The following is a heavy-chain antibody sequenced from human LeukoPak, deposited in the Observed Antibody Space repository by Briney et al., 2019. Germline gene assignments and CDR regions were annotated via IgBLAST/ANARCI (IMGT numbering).Heavy chain of an antibody. CDR1: GGSISSSSYY. J-gene: IGHJ4*02. V-gene: IGHV4-39*01. D-gene: IGHD2-2*01. CDR3: ARHACSSGSCYHQYYFDY. CDR2: IYYSGST. Sequence: SETLSLTCTVSGGSISSSSYYWGWIRQPPGKGLEWIGSIYYSGSTYYNPSLKSRVTISVDTSKNQFSLKLSSVTAADTAVYYCARHACSSGSCYHQYYFDYWGQGTLVTVSS.